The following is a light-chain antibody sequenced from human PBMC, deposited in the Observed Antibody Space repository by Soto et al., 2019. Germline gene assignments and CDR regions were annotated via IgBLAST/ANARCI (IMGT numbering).Light chain of an antibody. Sequence: EIVLTQSPGTLSLSPGERATLSCRASQSVSSNFLAWFQQHPGQAPRLLLYAAFRRVTGIPDRFSGSGSGTDFTLTISRLEPEDSAVYFCQQYGGSPITFGQGTRLEIK. CDR1: QSVSSNF. V-gene: IGKV3-20*01. CDR3: QQYGGSPIT. CDR2: AAF. J-gene: IGKJ5*01.